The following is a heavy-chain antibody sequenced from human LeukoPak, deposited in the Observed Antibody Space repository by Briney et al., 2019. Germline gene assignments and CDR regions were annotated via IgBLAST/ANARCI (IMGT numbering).Heavy chain of an antibody. V-gene: IGHV4-61*02. CDR2: IYTSGST. J-gene: IGHJ4*02. CDR1: GAAISSGTYY. D-gene: IGHD1-26*01. Sequence: SETLSLTCNVSGAAISSGTYYWSWIRQPAGKGLEWIGRIYTSGSTNYNPSLKSRVTMSVDTSKNQFSLKLSSVTAADTAVYYCARVGTSYYFDYWGQGTLVTVSS. CDR3: ARVGTSYYFDY.